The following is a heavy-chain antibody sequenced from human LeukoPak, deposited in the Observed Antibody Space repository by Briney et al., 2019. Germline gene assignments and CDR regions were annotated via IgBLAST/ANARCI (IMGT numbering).Heavy chain of an antibody. Sequence: TGGSLRLSCAASGFTFSSYAMSWVRQAPGKGLEWVSAISGSGGSTYYADSVKGRFTISRDNSKNTLYLQMNSVRAEDTAVYYCAKDSATHIAVAGTGAFDYWGQGTLVTVSS. CDR1: GFTFSSYA. D-gene: IGHD6-19*01. CDR2: ISGSGGST. CDR3: AKDSATHIAVAGTGAFDY. V-gene: IGHV3-23*01. J-gene: IGHJ4*02.